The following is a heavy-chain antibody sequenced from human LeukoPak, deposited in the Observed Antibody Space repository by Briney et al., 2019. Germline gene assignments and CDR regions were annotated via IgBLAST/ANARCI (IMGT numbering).Heavy chain of an antibody. Sequence: ASVKVSCKASGYTFTSYGISWVRQAPGQGLEWMGWISAYNGNTNYAQKLQGRVTMTTDTSTSTAYMELRSLRSEDTAIYYCAREGRGVPGAIAAVKGFDYWGQGTLVTVSS. D-gene: IGHD6-13*01. CDR3: AREGRGVPGAIAAVKGFDY. CDR1: GYTFTSYG. V-gene: IGHV1-18*01. CDR2: ISAYNGNT. J-gene: IGHJ4*02.